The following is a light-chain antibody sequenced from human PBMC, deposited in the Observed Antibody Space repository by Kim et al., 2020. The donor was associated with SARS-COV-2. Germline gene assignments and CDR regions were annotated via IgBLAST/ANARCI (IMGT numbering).Light chain of an antibody. Sequence: EIVLTQSPGTLSLSPGERATLSCRPSQSVSRYLAWYQQKPGQAPRLLIYSISTRATGIPDRFTRSGSGTDFTLTISRLEPEDFAMYYCQQYGSSPLTFGGGTKVDIK. CDR1: QSVSRY. J-gene: IGKJ4*01. CDR2: SIS. V-gene: IGKV3-20*01. CDR3: QQYGSSPLT.